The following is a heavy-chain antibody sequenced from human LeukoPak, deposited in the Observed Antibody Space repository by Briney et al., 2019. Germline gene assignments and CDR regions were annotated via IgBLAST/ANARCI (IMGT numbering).Heavy chain of an antibody. J-gene: IGHJ4*02. D-gene: IGHD3-16*02. V-gene: IGHV3-15*01. CDR1: GFTFNNAW. CDR3: TTDYVWGTYRYLDY. Sequence: GGSLRLSCAASGFTFNNAWMSWVRQAPGKGLEWVGRIKSKTHGGTTDYAAPVKGRFTISRDDSKNTLYLQMNSLKTEDTAVYYCTTDYVWGTYRYLDYWGQGTLVTVSS. CDR2: IKSKTHGGTT.